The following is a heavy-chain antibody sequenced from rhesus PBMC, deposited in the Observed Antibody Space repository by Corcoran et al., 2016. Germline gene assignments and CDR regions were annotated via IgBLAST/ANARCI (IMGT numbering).Heavy chain of an antibody. D-gene: IGHD6-13*01. Sequence: QLQLQESGPGLVKPSETLSLTCAVSGGSISDSYRWSWIRQPPGKGLEWIGYIYGSSTSTNYNPSLKSRVTISKDTSKNQFSLKLSSVTAADTAVVYCARDGDSSWSVFDYWGQGVLVTVSS. V-gene: IGHV4S10*01. CDR1: GGSISDSYR. J-gene: IGHJ4*01. CDR3: ARDGDSSWSVFDY. CDR2: IYGSSTST.